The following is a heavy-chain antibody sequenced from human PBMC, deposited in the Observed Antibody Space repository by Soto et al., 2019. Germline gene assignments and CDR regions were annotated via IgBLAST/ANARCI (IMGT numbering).Heavy chain of an antibody. V-gene: IGHV1-69*06. Sequence: QVQLVQSGAEVKTPGSSVKVSCKASGGTFNSFSIDWVRQAPGQGLERMGGIIHMTGRPNYAQRFQGRVTFSADKSTNTVYMDVKSLTYEDTAVYYCARRGRESANWFDPWGQGTLVTVPS. CDR1: GGTFNSFS. CDR3: ARRGRESANWFDP. J-gene: IGHJ5*02. CDR2: IIHMTGRP.